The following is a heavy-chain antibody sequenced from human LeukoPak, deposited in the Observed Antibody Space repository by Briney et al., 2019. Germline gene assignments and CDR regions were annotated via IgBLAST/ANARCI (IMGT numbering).Heavy chain of an antibody. J-gene: IGHJ4*02. CDR3: AIAAAGTWFDY. CDR2: IFYSGNT. D-gene: IGHD6-13*01. CDR1: GRSISSGDYY. Sequence: PSQTLSLTCTVSGRSISSGDYYWSWIRQPPGKGLEWIGYIFYSGNTYYNPSLKSRVTISVDTSKNQFSLKLSSVTAADTAVYYCAIAAAGTWFDYWGQGTLVTVSS. V-gene: IGHV4-30-4*08.